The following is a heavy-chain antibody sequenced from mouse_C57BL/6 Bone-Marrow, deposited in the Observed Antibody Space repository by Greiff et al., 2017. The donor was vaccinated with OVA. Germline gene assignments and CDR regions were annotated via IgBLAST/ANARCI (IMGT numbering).Heavy chain of an antibody. CDR3: ARELLTGTDY. V-gene: IGHV3-6*01. Sequence: VQLQQSGPGLVKPSQSLSLTCSVTGYSITSGYYWNWIRQFPGNKLEWMGYISYDGSNNYNPSLKNRISITRDTSKNQFFLKLNSVTTEDTATYYCARELLTGTDYWGQGTTLTVSS. CDR1: GYSITSGYY. CDR2: ISYDGSN. D-gene: IGHD4-1*01. J-gene: IGHJ2*01.